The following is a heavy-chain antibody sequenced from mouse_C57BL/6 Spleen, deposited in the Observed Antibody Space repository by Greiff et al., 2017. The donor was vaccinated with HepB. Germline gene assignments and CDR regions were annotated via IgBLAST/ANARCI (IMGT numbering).Heavy chain of an antibody. CDR1: GYSFTSYY. V-gene: IGHV1-66*01. D-gene: IGHD2-3*01. CDR2: IYPGSGNT. J-gene: IGHJ2*01. CDR3: ARGGLYDFYYFDY. Sequence: VQLQQSGPELVKPGASVKISCKASGYSFTSYYIHWVKQSPEQRLEWIGWIYPGSGNTKYNEKFKGKATLTADTSSSTAYMQLSSLTSEDSAVYYCARGGLYDFYYFDYWGQGTTLTVSS.